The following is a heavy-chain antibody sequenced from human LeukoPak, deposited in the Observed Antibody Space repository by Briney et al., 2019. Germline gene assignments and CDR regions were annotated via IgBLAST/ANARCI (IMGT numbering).Heavy chain of an antibody. V-gene: IGHV3-20*04. CDR1: GFTFDDYG. J-gene: IGHJ4*02. Sequence: GRSLRLSCAASGFTFDDYGMNWVRQAPGKGLEWVSGINRNGVSTGYADSVKGRFTISRDNARNSLYLQMNSLRAEDTALYYCARDPRDRSGYYYANYWGQGALVTVSS. D-gene: IGHD3-22*01. CDR3: ARDPRDRSGYYYANY. CDR2: INRNGVST.